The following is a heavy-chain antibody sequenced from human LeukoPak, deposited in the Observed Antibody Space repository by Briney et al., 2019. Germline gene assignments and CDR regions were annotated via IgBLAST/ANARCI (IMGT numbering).Heavy chain of an antibody. CDR1: GGSFSGYY. V-gene: IGHV4-34*01. CDR2: INHSGST. J-gene: IGHJ4*02. CDR3: ARGLPSHRALHRKTFDY. Sequence: PSETLSLTCAVYGGSFSGYYWSWLRQPPGKGLEWIGEINHSGSTNYNPSLKSRVTISVDTSKNQFSLMLSSVTAADTAVYYCARGLPSHRALHRKTFDYWGQGTLVTVSS.